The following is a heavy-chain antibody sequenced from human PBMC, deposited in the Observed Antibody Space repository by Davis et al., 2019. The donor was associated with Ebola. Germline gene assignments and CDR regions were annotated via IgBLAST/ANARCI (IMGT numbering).Heavy chain of an antibody. D-gene: IGHD6-13*01. Sequence: PSETLSLTCTVSGGSISSSSYYWGWIRQPPGKGLEWIGSIYYSGSTYYNPSLKSRVTISVDTSKNQFSLKLSSVTAADTAVYYCARQAGIAAQSYYFDYWGQGTLVTVSS. CDR2: IYYSGST. J-gene: IGHJ4*02. V-gene: IGHV4-39*01. CDR3: ARQAGIAAQSYYFDY. CDR1: GGSISSSSYY.